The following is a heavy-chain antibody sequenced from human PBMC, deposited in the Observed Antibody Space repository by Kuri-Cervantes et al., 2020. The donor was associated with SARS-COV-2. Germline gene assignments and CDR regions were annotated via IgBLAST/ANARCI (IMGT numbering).Heavy chain of an antibody. CDR3: ARGEGVRGLMVMLRWRGAGSLDF. V-gene: IGHV1-2*04. D-gene: IGHD3-10*01. CDR1: GYTFTDYG. CDR2: INPNTGGT. J-gene: IGHJ4*02. Sequence: ASVKVSCKASGYTFTDYGIHWVRQAPGEGLEWMGWINPNTGGTNYAQKFQGWVTMTRDTSLSTVYMDLSKMTSGDTAIYYCARGEGVRGLMVMLRWRGAGSLDFRGQGTMVTVSS.